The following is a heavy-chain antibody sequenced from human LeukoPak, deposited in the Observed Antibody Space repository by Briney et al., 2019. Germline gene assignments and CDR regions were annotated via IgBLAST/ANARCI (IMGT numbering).Heavy chain of an antibody. Sequence: PSETLSPTCAVYGGSFSGYYWSWIRQPPGKGLEWIGEINHSGSTNYNPSLKSRVTISVDTSKNQFSLKLSSVTAADTAVYYCARRGRAAAGIGYWGQGTLVTVSS. CDR3: ARRGRAAAGIGY. CDR1: GGSFSGYY. CDR2: INHSGST. J-gene: IGHJ4*02. V-gene: IGHV4-34*01. D-gene: IGHD6-13*01.